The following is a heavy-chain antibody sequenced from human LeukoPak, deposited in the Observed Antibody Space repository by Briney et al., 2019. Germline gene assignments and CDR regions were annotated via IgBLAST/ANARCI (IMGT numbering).Heavy chain of an antibody. D-gene: IGHD5-24*01. J-gene: IGHJ4*02. CDR3: ARVVKEMATVYYYDY. CDR1: GGSISSSSYY. CDR2: IYYSGST. V-gene: IGHV4-39*07. Sequence: SETLSLTCTVSGGSISSSSYYWGWIRQPPGKGLEWIGSIYYSGSTYYNPSLKGRVTKSVDTSKSQFSLKLSSVTAADTAVYYCARVVKEMATVYYYDYWGQGTLVTVSS.